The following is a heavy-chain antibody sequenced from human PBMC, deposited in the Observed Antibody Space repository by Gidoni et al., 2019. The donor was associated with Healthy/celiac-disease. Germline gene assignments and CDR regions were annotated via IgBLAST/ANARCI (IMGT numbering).Heavy chain of an antibody. CDR3: ASLNSVYDSSGYYDRGGAFDI. Sequence: EVQLVESGGGLIQPGGSLRLSCAASGFIVTSKTSSWVRQAPGKGLEWVSVIYSGGSPYYADSVKGRFTISRDNSKNTLYLQMNSLRAEDTAVYYCASLNSVYDSSGYYDRGGAFDIWGQGTMVTVSS. V-gene: IGHV3-53*01. D-gene: IGHD3-22*01. J-gene: IGHJ3*02. CDR1: GFIVTSKT. CDR2: IYSGGSP.